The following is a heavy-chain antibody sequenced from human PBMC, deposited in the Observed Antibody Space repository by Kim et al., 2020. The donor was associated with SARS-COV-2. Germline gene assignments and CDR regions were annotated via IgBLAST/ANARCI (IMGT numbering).Heavy chain of an antibody. J-gene: IGHJ4*02. D-gene: IGHD3-22*01. Sequence: TYYNPSLKSRVTISVDTSKNQFSLKLSSVTAADTAVYYCARDDSSGYSRWGQGTLVTVSS. CDR2: T. CDR3: ARDDSSGYSR. V-gene: IGHV4-31*02.